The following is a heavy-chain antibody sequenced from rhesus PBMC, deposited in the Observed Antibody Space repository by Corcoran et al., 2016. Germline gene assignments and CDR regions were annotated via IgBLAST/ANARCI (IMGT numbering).Heavy chain of an antibody. D-gene: IGHD1-20*01. Sequence: EVQLVESGGGLAKPGGSLRLSCAASGFTFSSYWMNWVRQAPGKGLEWVSAITSGGVSTYYEDSGEGRCTISRDNSKNTLSLQMNSLRAEDTAVYYCAKDGGSWNNPEYFEFWGQGALVTVSS. CDR1: GFTFSSYW. CDR2: ITSGGVST. J-gene: IGHJ1*01. CDR3: AKDGGSWNNPEYFEF. V-gene: IGHV3S25*01.